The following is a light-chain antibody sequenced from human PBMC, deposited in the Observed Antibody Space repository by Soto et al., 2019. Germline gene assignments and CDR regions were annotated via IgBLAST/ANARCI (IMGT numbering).Light chain of an antibody. CDR1: SSDIGYYNY. CDR2: EVS. V-gene: IGLV2-14*01. J-gene: IGLJ1*01. Sequence: QSVLTQPASVSGSPGQSITISCTGTSSDIGYYNYVSWFQHHPGTAPKLMIYEVSNRPSGVSNRFSGSKSGNTASLTISGLRAEDEADYYCQSYDSTLSARYVFGTGTKVTVL. CDR3: QSYDSTLSARYV.